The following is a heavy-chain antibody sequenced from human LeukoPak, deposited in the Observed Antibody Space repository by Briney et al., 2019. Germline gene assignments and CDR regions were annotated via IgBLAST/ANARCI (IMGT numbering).Heavy chain of an antibody. V-gene: IGHV3-23*01. Sequence: PGGSLRLSCAASGFTFSSYAMSWVRQAPGKGLEWVSAISGSGGSTYYADSVKGRFTISRDNSKNTLYLQMNSLRAEDTAVYYCAKKGFYDSSGYLDLWGQGTLVTVSS. CDR3: AKKGFYDSSGYLDL. CDR2: ISGSGGST. J-gene: IGHJ5*02. CDR1: GFTFSSYA. D-gene: IGHD3-22*01.